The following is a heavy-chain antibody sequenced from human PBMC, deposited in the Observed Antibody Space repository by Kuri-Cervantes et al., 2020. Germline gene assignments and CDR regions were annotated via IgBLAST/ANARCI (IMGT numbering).Heavy chain of an antibody. CDR3: VRVFRSYGFDI. Sequence: GESLKISCAASGFTFSSYSMNWVRQAPGEGLEWVSSISSSSSYIYYADSVKGRFTISRDNAKNSPYLQMNSLRAEDTAVYYCVRVFRSYGFDIWGQGTMVTVSS. CDR1: GFTFSSYS. CDR2: ISSSSSYI. J-gene: IGHJ3*02. V-gene: IGHV3-21*01. D-gene: IGHD3-10*01.